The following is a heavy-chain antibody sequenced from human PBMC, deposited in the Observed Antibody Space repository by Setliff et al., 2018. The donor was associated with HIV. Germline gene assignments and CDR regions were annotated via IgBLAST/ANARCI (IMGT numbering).Heavy chain of an antibody. J-gene: IGHJ4*02. Sequence: ASVKVSCKASGYTFTSYGITWVRQAPGQGLEWMGWISVYNGYTNYAQKLQGRVTMTTDTSTSTAYMELRSLRSDDTAVYYCARFIAVAGRFDYWGQGTLVTVSS. D-gene: IGHD6-19*01. CDR1: GYTFTSYG. CDR3: ARFIAVAGRFDY. V-gene: IGHV1-18*01. CDR2: ISVYNGYT.